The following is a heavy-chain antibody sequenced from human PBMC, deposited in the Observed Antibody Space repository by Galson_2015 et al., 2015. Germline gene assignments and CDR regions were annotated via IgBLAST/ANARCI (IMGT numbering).Heavy chain of an antibody. J-gene: IGHJ4*02. CDR3: AKDKGRGIYDYIWGSFEY. CDR1: GFTFNSYV. Sequence: SLRLSCAASGFTFNSYVMSWVRQAPGKGLEWVSAISGSGGGTKYADSLKGQFTISRDNSKNTLFLQMNSLRAEDTAVYYCAKDKGRGIYDYIWGSFEYWGQGTLVTVSS. D-gene: IGHD3-16*01. V-gene: IGHV3-23*01. CDR2: ISGSGGGT.